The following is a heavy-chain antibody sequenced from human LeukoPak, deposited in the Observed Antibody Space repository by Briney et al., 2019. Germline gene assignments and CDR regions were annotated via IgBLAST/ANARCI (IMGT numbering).Heavy chain of an antibody. CDR2: IYSGGST. D-gene: IGHD3-22*01. Sequence: GGSLRLSCAASGFTFSSYAMSWVRQAPGKGLEWVSVIYSGGSTYYADSVKGRFTISRDNSKNTLYLQMNSLRAEDTAVYYCARSLPRWLIIDYWGQGTLVTVSS. CDR3: ARSLPRWLIIDY. V-gene: IGHV3-66*01. J-gene: IGHJ4*02. CDR1: GFTFSSYA.